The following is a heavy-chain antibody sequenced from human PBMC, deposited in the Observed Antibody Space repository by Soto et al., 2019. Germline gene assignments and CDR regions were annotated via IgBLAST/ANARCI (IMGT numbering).Heavy chain of an antibody. D-gene: IGHD6-19*01. Sequence: QVQLQQWGAGLLKPSETLSLTCAVYGGSFSGYYWSWIRQPPGKGLEWIGEINHSGSTNYNPSLKSRVTISVDTSKNQFSLKLSSVTAADTAVYYCASYISSGWYGGLGYWGQGTLVTVSS. CDR2: INHSGST. CDR1: GGSFSGYY. CDR3: ASYISSGWYGGLGY. J-gene: IGHJ4*02. V-gene: IGHV4-34*01.